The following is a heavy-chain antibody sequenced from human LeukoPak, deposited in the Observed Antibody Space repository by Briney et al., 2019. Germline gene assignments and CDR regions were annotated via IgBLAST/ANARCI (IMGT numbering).Heavy chain of an antibody. J-gene: IGHJ6*02. D-gene: IGHD2-15*01. V-gene: IGHV1-18*01. CDR3: ARDKGPPYCSGGSCYSYYYDGMDV. CDR2: ISAHNTNT. Sequence: ASVKVSCKASGYLFISYGISWVRQAPGQGLEWMGWISAHNTNTNYAQKFQGRVTMTTDTSTSTAYMEVRSLRSDDTAVYYCARDKGPPYCSGGSCYSYYYDGMDVWGQGTTVTVSS. CDR1: GYLFISYG.